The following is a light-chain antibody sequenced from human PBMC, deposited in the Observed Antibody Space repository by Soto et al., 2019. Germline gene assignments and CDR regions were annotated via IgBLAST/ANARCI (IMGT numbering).Light chain of an antibody. CDR1: SSDVGSYNR. Sequence: QSALTQPPSVSGSPGQSVTISCTGTSSDVGSYNRVSWYQQPPGTAPKLMIYEVSNRPSGVPDRFSGSKSGNTASLTISGLQAEDEADYYCSSYTSSSTLVVFGGGTQLTAL. J-gene: IGLJ2*01. CDR3: SSYTSSSTLVV. CDR2: EVS. V-gene: IGLV2-18*02.